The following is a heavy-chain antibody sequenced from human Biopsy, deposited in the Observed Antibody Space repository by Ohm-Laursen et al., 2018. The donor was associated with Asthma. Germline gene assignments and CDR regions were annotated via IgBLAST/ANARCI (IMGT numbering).Heavy chain of an antibody. Sequence: SLRLSCAASGFNFHNYGMNWVRRAPGKGLEWVAQILFDGRKINYPDSVKGRSTISRDNSKNMVYLQMNSLRPEDTAVYYCTKDRVAGRSYYFDYWGQGSLVSVSS. CDR1: GFNFHNYG. J-gene: IGHJ4*02. CDR2: ILFDGRKI. D-gene: IGHD6-13*01. CDR3: TKDRVAGRSYYFDY. V-gene: IGHV3-30*18.